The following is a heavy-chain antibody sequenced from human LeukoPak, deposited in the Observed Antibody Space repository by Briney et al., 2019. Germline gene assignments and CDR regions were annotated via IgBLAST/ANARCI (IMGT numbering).Heavy chain of an antibody. CDR2: IYYSGST. V-gene: IGHV4-59*01. D-gene: IGHD3-10*01. Sequence: SETLSLTCTVSGGSISSYYWSWIRQPPGKGLEWIGYIYYSGSTDYNPSLKSRITISIDTSKNQFSLKLSSVTAADTAVYYCARSSYYYGADALDIWGQGTMVTVSS. J-gene: IGHJ3*02. CDR1: GGSISSYY. CDR3: ARSSYYYGADALDI.